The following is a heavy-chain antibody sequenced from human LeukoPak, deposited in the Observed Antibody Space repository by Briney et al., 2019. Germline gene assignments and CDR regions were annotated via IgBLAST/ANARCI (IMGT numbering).Heavy chain of an antibody. D-gene: IGHD3-16*01. J-gene: IGHJ5*02. CDR2: IYHSGRT. CDR1: GVSTSGDGFY. CDR3: AREIHYCDYSGRRWDWFDP. V-gene: IGHV4-31*03. Sequence: SETLSLTCTVSGVSTSGDGFYWSWIRQHPGKGLEWIGYIYHSGRTHYNPSLKSRVAISVDTSKNQLSLRLNSVTAADTAVYYCAREIHYCDYSGRRWDWFDPWGQGTLVTVSS.